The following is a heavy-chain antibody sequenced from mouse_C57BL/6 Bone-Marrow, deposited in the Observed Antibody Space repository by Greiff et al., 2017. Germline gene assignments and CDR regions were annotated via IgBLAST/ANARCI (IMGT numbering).Heavy chain of an antibody. V-gene: IGHV1-59*01. D-gene: IGHD1-1*01. J-gene: IGHJ4*01. Sequence: QVQLKQPGAELVRPGTSVKLSCKASGYTFTSYWMHWVKQRPGQGLEWIGVIDPSDSYTNYNQKFKGKATLTVDTSSSTAYMQLSSLTSEDSAVYYCATYYGSSYCAMDYWGQGTSVTVSS. CDR2: IDPSDSYT. CDR1: GYTFTSYW. CDR3: ATYYGSSYCAMDY.